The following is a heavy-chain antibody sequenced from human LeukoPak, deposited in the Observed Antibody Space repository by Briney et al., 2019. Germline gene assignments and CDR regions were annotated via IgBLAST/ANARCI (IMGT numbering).Heavy chain of an antibody. CDR3: ARDRGDYYYGSGSEFYY. V-gene: IGHV1-2*02. J-gene: IGHJ4*02. CDR1: GYTFTGYY. Sequence: GASVKVSCKASGYTFTGYYMHWVRQAPGQGLEWMGWINPNSGGTSYAQKFQGRVTMTRDTSISTAYMELSRLRSDDTAVYYCARDRGDYYYGSGSEFYYWGQGTLVTGSS. CDR2: INPNSGGT. D-gene: IGHD3-10*01.